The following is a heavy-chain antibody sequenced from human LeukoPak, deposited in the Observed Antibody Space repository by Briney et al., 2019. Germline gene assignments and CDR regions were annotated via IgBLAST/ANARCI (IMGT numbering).Heavy chain of an antibody. CDR2: ISGSGVST. D-gene: IGHD2-2*01. J-gene: IGHJ4*02. CDR3: AKDLYCSSNSCYLFDY. V-gene: IGHV3-23*01. CDR1: GFTFSSYA. Sequence: GGSLRLSCAASGFTFSSYAMSWVRQAPGKGLEWVSAISGSGVSTYYADAVKGRFTISRDYSKNTLYLQMDSLRAEDTAVYYCAKDLYCSSNSCYLFDYWGQGTLVTVSS.